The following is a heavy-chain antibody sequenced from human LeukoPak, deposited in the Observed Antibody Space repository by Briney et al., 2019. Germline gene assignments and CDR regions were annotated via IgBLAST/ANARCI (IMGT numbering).Heavy chain of an antibody. CDR1: GYTFTGYY. V-gene: IGHV1-2*06. CDR2: INPNSGGT. J-gene: IGHJ4*02. D-gene: IGHD3-3*01. CDR3: AGTIFGVVIFNY. Sequence: ASVKVSCKASGYTFTGYYMHWVRQAPGQGLEWMGRINPNSGGTNYAQKFQGRVTMTRDTSISTAYMELSSLRSEDTAVYYCAGTIFGVVIFNYWGQGTLATVSS.